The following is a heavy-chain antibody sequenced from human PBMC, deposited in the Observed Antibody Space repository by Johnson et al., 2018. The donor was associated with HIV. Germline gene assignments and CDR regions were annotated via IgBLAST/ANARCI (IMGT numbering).Heavy chain of an antibody. Sequence: VQLVESGGGLVQPGGSLRLSCAASAFTVSSNHMTWVRQAPAKGLEWVSVIYRGVNTYYADSVKGRFTISRDNAKNSLYLQMNSLRAEDTAVYYCASYGWGGNDAFDIWGQGTMVTVSS. CDR1: AFTVSSNH. J-gene: IGHJ3*02. CDR2: IYRGVNT. V-gene: IGHV3-66*01. D-gene: IGHD4-23*01. CDR3: ASYGWGGNDAFDI.